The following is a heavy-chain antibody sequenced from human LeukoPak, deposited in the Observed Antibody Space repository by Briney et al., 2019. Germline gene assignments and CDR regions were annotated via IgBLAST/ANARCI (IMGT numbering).Heavy chain of an antibody. CDR2: FSHRGGS. J-gene: IGHJ6*03. D-gene: IGHD3-22*01. V-gene: IGHV4-38-2*02. CDR1: GYSLSSGFF. Sequence: SETLSLTCTVSGYSLSSGFFCDWIRQSPGKGLEWIGSFSHRGGSYHNPSLKSRVTISVDTSKNQFSLKLLSVTAADTAVYYCARVVRSVVSLMSSYYYMDVWGKGTTVTVSS. CDR3: ARVVRSVVSLMSSYYYMDV.